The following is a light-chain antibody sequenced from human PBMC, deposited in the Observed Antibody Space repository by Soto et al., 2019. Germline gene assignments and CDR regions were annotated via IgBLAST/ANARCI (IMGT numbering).Light chain of an antibody. V-gene: IGKV3-15*01. CDR1: QSVSSN. J-gene: IGKJ1*01. Sequence: EIVMTQSPATLSVSPGERATLSCRASQSVSSNLAWYQQKPGQAPRLLIYGASTRATGIPARCSGSGSGAEFTLTISSLQSEDFAVYYCPQYNNWPPWTFGQGTKVEIK. CDR3: PQYNNWPPWT. CDR2: GAS.